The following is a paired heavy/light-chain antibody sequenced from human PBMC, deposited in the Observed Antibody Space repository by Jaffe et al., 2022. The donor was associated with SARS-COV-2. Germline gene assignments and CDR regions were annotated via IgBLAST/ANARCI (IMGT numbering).Light chain of an antibody. V-gene: IGKV1-39*01. CDR2: AAS. CDR1: QSISSY. J-gene: IGKJ5*01. Sequence: DIQMTQSPSSLSASVGDRVTITCRASQSISSYLNWYQQKPGKAPKLLIYAASSLQSGVPSRFSGSGSGTDFTLTISSLQPEDFATYYCQQSYSTWTTFGQGTRLEIK. CDR3: QQSYSTWTT.
Heavy chain of an antibody. CDR3: ASRIAVAGPFDY. CDR2: ISSSGSTI. CDR1: GFTFSDYY. V-gene: IGHV3-11*01. D-gene: IGHD6-19*01. J-gene: IGHJ4*02. Sequence: QVQLVESGGGLVKPGGSLRLSCAASGFTFSDYYMSWIRQAPGKGLEWVSYISSSGSTIYYADSVKGRFTISRDNAKNSLYLQMNSLRAEDTAVYYCASRIAVAGPFDYWGQGTLVTVSS.